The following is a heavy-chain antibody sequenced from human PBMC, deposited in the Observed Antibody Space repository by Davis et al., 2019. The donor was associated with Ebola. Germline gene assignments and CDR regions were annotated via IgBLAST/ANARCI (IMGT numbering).Heavy chain of an antibody. CDR1: GYTFTAFF. J-gene: IGHJ4*02. CDR2: INPHNGNT. V-gene: IGHV1-18*04. Sequence: ASVKVSCKVSGYTFTAFFIHWVRQAPGQGLEWMGWINPHNGNTNYAQNVQGRVIMTSDTATTTAYMEVGSLRSDDTAVYYCARGYCSGGSCYSPDYWGQGTLVTVSS. D-gene: IGHD2-15*01. CDR3: ARGYCSGGSCYSPDY.